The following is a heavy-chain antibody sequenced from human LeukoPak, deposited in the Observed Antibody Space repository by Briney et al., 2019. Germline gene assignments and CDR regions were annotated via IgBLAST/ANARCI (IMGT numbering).Heavy chain of an antibody. J-gene: IGHJ4*02. V-gene: IGHV3-11*01. D-gene: IGHD3/OR15-3a*01. CDR1: GFTLSDYY. CDR2: SSSSGSTI. CDR3: ARRRDFIDY. Sequence: GGSLRLSCAASGFTLSDYYMSWIRQAPGKGLEWVSYSSSSGSTICYADSVKGRLAISRDNAKNSLYLQMNSLRAEDTAVYYCARRRDFIDYWGQGTLVTVSS.